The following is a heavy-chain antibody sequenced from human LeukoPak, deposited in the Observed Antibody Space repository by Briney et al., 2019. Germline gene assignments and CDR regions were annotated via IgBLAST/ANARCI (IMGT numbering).Heavy chain of an antibody. CDR1: GFTFSSYW. CDR2: INTDGSST. Sequence: GGSLRLSCAAPGFTFSSYWMHWVRQAPGKGLVWVSRINTDGSSTSYADSVKGRFTTSRDNAKNTLYLQMNSLRAEDTAVYYCARDYRSDLYGMDVWGQGTTVTVSS. CDR3: ARDYRSDLYGMDV. D-gene: IGHD6-25*01. V-gene: IGHV3-74*01. J-gene: IGHJ6*02.